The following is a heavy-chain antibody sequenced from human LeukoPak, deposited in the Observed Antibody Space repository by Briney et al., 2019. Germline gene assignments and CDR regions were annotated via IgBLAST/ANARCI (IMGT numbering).Heavy chain of an antibody. V-gene: IGHV1-8*01. Sequence: GASVKVSRKASGYTFTSYDINWVRQATGQGLEWMGWMNPNSGNTGYAQKFQGRVTMTRNTSISTAYMELSSLRSEDTAVYYCARQNYYDSSGYYYRTPADYWGQGTLVTVSS. D-gene: IGHD3-22*01. CDR2: MNPNSGNT. CDR1: GYTFTSYD. J-gene: IGHJ4*02. CDR3: ARQNYYDSSGYYYRTPADY.